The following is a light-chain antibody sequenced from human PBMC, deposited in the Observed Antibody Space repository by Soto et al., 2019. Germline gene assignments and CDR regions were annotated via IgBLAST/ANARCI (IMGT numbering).Light chain of an antibody. CDR1: SSDVGIYNL. CDR2: EGI. V-gene: IGLV2-23*01. CDR3: CSYAGSSGVL. J-gene: IGLJ2*01. Sequence: QSALTQPASVSGSPGQSITISCTGTSSDVGIYNLVSWYQQYPGKAPKLMIYEGIKRPSGVSNRFSGSKSGNTASLTISVLQAEDEADYYCCSYAGSSGVLFGGGTKLTVL.